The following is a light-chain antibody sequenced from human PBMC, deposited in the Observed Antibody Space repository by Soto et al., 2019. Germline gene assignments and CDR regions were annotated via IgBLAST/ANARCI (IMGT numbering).Light chain of an antibody. V-gene: IGLV1-44*01. Sequence: QSVLTQPPSASGTPGQRVTISCSGSSSNIGSNPVSWYQHLPGTAPKVLIFTNNQRPSGVPDRVSGSKSGTSASLAISGLRSEDEAHYYCAAWDDSIEGFVLGGGTKLTVL. J-gene: IGLJ3*02. CDR2: TNN. CDR1: SSNIGSNP. CDR3: AAWDDSIEGFV.